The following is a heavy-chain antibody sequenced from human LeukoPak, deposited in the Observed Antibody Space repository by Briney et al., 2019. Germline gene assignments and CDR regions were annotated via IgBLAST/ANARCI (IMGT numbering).Heavy chain of an antibody. Sequence: GGSLRLSCAASGFTIRTFSMNWVRQAPGKGLEWVSWISSTSNTIYYADSVKGRFTISRDNAKNSLDLQMNSLRDEDTAVYYCARPSRSTGPAYWGQGTLVTVSS. CDR1: GFTIRTFS. J-gene: IGHJ4*02. CDR2: ISSTSNTI. CDR3: ARPSRSTGPAY. V-gene: IGHV3-48*02. D-gene: IGHD2-2*01.